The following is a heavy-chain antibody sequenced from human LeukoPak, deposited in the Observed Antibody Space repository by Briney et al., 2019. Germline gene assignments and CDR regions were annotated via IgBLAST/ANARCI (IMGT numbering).Heavy chain of an antibody. V-gene: IGHV4-39*07. CDR1: GDSISSTRYY. Sequence: SETLSLTCTVSGDSISSTRYYWGWIRQPPGKGLEWIANIYYSGSTNYNPSLKSRVTMSVDTSKNQFSLKLSSVTAADTAVYYCARERFLEWLIHSENWFDPWGQGTLVTVSS. D-gene: IGHD3-3*01. CDR2: IYYSGST. J-gene: IGHJ5*02. CDR3: ARERFLEWLIHSENWFDP.